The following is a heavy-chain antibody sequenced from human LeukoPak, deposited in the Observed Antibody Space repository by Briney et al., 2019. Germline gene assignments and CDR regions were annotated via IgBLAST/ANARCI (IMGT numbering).Heavy chain of an antibody. CDR1: GYSFTSYW. CDR2: IYPGDSDT. Sequence: GEPLKISCKGSGYSFTSYWIGWVRQMPGKGLEWMGIIYPGDSDTRYSPSFQGQVAISADKSITTAYLQWSSLKASDTAMYYCVRLNRGSAYYYYGMDVWGQGTTVTVSS. D-gene: IGHD7-27*01. J-gene: IGHJ6*02. CDR3: VRLNRGSAYYYYGMDV. V-gene: IGHV5-51*01.